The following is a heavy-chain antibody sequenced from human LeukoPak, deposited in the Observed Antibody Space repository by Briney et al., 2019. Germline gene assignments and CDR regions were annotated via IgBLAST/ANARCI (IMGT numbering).Heavy chain of an antibody. J-gene: IGHJ4*02. Sequence: GSLRLSCAASGFTFSSYAMHWVRQAPGKGLEWVAVISYDGSNKYYADSVKGRFTISRDNSKNTLYLQMNSLRAEDTAVYYCARDMGYRPIGNYYYGYWGQGTLVTVSS. CDR3: ARDMGYRPIGNYYYGY. CDR1: GFTFSSYA. CDR2: ISYDGSNK. D-gene: IGHD1-7*01. V-gene: IGHV3-30*04.